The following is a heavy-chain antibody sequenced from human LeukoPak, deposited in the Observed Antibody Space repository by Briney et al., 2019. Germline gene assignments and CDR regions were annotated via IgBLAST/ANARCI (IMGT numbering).Heavy chain of an antibody. V-gene: IGHV4-34*01. D-gene: IGHD2-2*01. Sequence: SETLSLTCAVYGGSFSGYYWSWIRQPPGKGLEWIGEINHSGSTNYNPSLKSRVTISVDTSKNQFSLKLSSVTAADTAVYYCARTPAGYCSNTSCRHFDYWGQGTLVTVSS. CDR1: GGSFSGYY. CDR3: ARTPAGYCSNTSCRHFDY. CDR2: INHSGST. J-gene: IGHJ4*02.